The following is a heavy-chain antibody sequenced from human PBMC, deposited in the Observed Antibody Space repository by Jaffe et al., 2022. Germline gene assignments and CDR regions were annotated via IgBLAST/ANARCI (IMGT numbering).Heavy chain of an antibody. J-gene: IGHJ4*02. CDR1: GYSINSDYD. CDR2: LYHGGSN. D-gene: IGHD6-13*01. Sequence: QVQLQESGPGLVKPSETLSLTCAVSGYSINSDYDWGWIRQPPGKGLEWIGSLYHGGSNYYNPTLKSRVTISLDTSKNQFSLRLSSVTAADTAVYYCAKGGVAAAGENYYFDSWGQGTLVTVSS. V-gene: IGHV4-38-2*01. CDR3: AKGGVAAAGENYYFDS.